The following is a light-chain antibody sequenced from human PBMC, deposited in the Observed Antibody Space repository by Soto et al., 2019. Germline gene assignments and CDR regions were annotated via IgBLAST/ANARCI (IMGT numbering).Light chain of an antibody. CDR3: QQYGSSPPWT. J-gene: IGKJ1*01. V-gene: IGKV3-20*01. CDR2: GAS. Sequence: EIVLTQSPGTLSLSPGERATLSCRASQSVSSSYLAWYQQKPGQAPRLLIYGASSSATGIPDRFSGSGSGTDFTLTISRLEHADFAVYYCQQYGSSPPWTFGQGTKVEIK. CDR1: QSVSSSY.